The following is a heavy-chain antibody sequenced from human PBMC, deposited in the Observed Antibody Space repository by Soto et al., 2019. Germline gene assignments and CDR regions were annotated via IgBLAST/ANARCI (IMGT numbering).Heavy chain of an antibody. D-gene: IGHD6-13*01. CDR3: AMYSRSILDY. Sequence: QVQLVQSGAAVKKPGASVKVSCKTSGYTFTSYGISWVRQAPGQGLEWMGWISPYNGNTSYAQKLQGRVTMTTDTSTNTAYMEVRSLRSDDTAVYYWAMYSRSILDYWGQGTLVTVSS. CDR1: GYTFTSYG. V-gene: IGHV1-18*04. CDR2: ISPYNGNT. J-gene: IGHJ4*02.